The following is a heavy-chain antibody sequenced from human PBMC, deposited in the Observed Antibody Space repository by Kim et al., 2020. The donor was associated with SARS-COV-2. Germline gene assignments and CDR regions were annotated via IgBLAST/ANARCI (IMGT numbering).Heavy chain of an antibody. CDR3: ARDIAAAGDYYYYGMDV. D-gene: IGHD6-13*01. J-gene: IGHJ6*02. V-gene: IGHV3-7*01. CDR1: GFTCSSYW. Sequence: GGSLRLSCAASGFTCSSYWMSWVRQAPGKGLEWVANIKQDGSEKYYVDSVKGRSTISRDNDKNSLYLQMNSLRAEDTAVYYCARDIAAAGDYYYYGMDVWGQGTTVTVSS. CDR2: IKQDGSEK.